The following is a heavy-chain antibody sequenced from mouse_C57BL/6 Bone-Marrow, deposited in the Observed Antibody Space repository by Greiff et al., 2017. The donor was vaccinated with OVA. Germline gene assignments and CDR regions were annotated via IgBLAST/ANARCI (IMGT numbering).Heavy chain of an antibody. J-gene: IGHJ2*01. CDR2: INPSNGGT. Sequence: QVQLQQPGTELVKPGASVKLSCKASGFTFTSYWMNWVKQRPGQGLEWIGNINPSNGGTNYNEKFKSKATLTVDKSSSTAYMQLSSLTSEDSAVYYCARDSSGYLFYFDYWGQGTTLTVSS. V-gene: IGHV1-53*01. CDR1: GFTFTSYW. D-gene: IGHD3-2*02. CDR3: ARDSSGYLFYFDY.